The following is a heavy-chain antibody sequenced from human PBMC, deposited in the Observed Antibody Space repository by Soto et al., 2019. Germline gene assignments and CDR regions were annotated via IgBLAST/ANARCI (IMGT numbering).Heavy chain of an antibody. Sequence: TGESLKISCKGSGYSFTSYWIGWVRQMPGKGLEWMGIIYPGDSDTRYSPSFQGQVTISADKSISTAYLQWSSLKASDTAMYYCARHPGDSSSWPTFDYWGQGTLVTVSS. V-gene: IGHV5-51*01. CDR1: GYSFTSYW. D-gene: IGHD6-13*01. CDR3: ARHPGDSSSWPTFDY. CDR2: IYPGDSDT. J-gene: IGHJ4*02.